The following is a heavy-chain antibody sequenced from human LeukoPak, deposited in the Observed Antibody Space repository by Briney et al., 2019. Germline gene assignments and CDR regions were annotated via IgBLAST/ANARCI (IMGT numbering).Heavy chain of an antibody. CDR1: GFTFSDYY. CDR2: IGSSGSPI. V-gene: IGHV3-11*01. J-gene: IGHJ4*02. D-gene: IGHD6-13*01. CDR3: ARDVGSSWYDY. Sequence: GGSLRLSCAASGFTFSDYYMSWIRQAPGKGLEWVSYIGSSGSPIYYADSVKGRFTVPRDNTKNSLYLQMNSLRVEDTAVYYCARDVGSSWYDYWGQGTLVTVSS.